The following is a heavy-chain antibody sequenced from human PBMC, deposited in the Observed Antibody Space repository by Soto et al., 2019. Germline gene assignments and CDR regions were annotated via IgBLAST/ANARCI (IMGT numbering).Heavy chain of an antibody. J-gene: IGHJ4*02. Sequence: QVQLQESGPGLVKPSGTLSLTCAVSGGSISSSNWWSWVRQPPGKGLEWIGEIYHSGSTNYNPSLKSRVTRSVDKAKNQFPRKLSSVTAADTAVYYCARAAMGGSSWPFDYWGQGTLVTVSS. V-gene: IGHV4-4*02. D-gene: IGHD6-13*01. CDR1: GGSISSSNW. CDR3: ARAAMGGSSWPFDY. CDR2: IYHSGST.